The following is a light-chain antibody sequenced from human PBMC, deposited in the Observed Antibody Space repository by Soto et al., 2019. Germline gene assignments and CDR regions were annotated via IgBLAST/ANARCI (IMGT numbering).Light chain of an antibody. V-gene: IGKV3-11*01. CDR3: QHRFNWPFT. J-gene: IGKJ3*01. Sequence: EIVLTQSPATLSLSPGERATLSCRASQSVSSLLAWYQQKPGQAPRLLIYDASNRATGIPARFSGSGSGTDFPLTISRLGTEDFASYYCQHRFNWPFTFGPGTKVDIK. CDR2: DAS. CDR1: QSVSSL.